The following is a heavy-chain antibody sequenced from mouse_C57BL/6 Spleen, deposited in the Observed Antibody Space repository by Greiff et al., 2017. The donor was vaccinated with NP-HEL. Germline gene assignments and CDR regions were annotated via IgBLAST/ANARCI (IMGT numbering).Heavy chain of an antibody. CDR1: GYTFTDYN. CDR2: INPNNGGT. D-gene: IGHD2-4*01. Sequence: VQLQQSGPELVKPGASVKMSCKASGYTFTDYNMHWVKQSHGKSLEWIGYINPNNGGTSYNQKFKGKATLTVNKSSSTAYMELRSLTSEDSAVYYCARGEDYDEAWFAYWGQGTLVTVSA. J-gene: IGHJ3*01. CDR3: ARGEDYDEAWFAY. V-gene: IGHV1-22*01.